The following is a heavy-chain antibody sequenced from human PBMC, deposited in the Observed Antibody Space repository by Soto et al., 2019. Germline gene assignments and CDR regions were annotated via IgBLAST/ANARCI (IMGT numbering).Heavy chain of an antibody. CDR3: AKDSVTMIVRDYFDY. J-gene: IGHJ4*02. CDR2: IRGSGGST. Sequence: GGSLRLSCEASGFTFSSYAMSWVRQAPGKGLEWVSAIRGSGGSTYYADSVKGRFTISRDNPKNTLYLQMNSPAAEDTAVYYCAKDSVTMIVRDYFDYWGQGTLVTVSS. CDR1: GFTFSSYA. V-gene: IGHV3-23*01. D-gene: IGHD3-22*01.